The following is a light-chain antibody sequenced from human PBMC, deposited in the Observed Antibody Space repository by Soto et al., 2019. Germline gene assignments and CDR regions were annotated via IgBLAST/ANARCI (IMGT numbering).Light chain of an antibody. CDR2: GAS. Sequence: EKVMTQSPATLSVSPGERATLSCRASQSVSSTVAWYQQKPGQAPRLLISGASTRATGVPARFSGSGSGTDFSLPITSLQSEDVGVYYCQQYNDWPPTFGQGTRVEIK. J-gene: IGKJ1*01. CDR1: QSVSST. V-gene: IGKV3-15*01. CDR3: QQYNDWPPT.